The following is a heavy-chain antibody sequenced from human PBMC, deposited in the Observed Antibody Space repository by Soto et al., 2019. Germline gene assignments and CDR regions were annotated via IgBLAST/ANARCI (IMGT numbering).Heavy chain of an antibody. V-gene: IGHV3-66*01. Sequence: VQLVESGGGLVQPGGSLRLSCAASGFNVSSTSMSWVRQAPGKGLEWVSVIYSGAGTHYAGSVKGRFTISRDTSKNTLYLQMISLRVEETAVYYCAREGSGSSTSFDYLGQRTLVTVSS. CDR1: GFNVSSTS. D-gene: IGHD2-2*01. CDR2: IYSGAGT. CDR3: AREGSGSSTSFDY. J-gene: IGHJ4*02.